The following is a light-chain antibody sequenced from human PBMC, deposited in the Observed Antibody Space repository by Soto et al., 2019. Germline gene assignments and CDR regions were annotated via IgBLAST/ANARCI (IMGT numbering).Light chain of an antibody. CDR1: QSVSSY. J-gene: IGKJ4*01. CDR3: QQRSNWPST. V-gene: IGKV3-11*01. CDR2: DAS. Sequence: EIVLTQSPATLSLSPGNRATLSCRASQSVSSYLAWYQQKPGQAPRLFIYDASNRATGIPARFSGSGSGTDFTLTITSLEPEDFAVYYCQQRSNWPSTFGGGTKVEIK.